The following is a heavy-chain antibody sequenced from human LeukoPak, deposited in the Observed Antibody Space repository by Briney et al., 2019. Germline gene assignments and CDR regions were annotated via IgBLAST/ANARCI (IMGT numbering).Heavy chain of an antibody. J-gene: IGHJ4*02. CDR3: ARRGGSGVRGDYYFDY. Sequence: SETLSLTCTVSVGSVSSSNSFWGWIRQPPGKGLEWIASIDYSGGVYYNPSLKSRVTISVDTPKNQFSLKVNSVTAADTAVYSCARRGGSGVRGDYYFDYWGQGTLVTVSS. D-gene: IGHD3-10*01. CDR2: IDYSGGV. V-gene: IGHV4-39*01. CDR1: VGSVSSSNSF.